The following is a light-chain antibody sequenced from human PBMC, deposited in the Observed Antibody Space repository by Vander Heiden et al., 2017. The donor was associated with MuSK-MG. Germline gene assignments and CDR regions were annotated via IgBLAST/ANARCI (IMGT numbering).Light chain of an antibody. CDR3: TSDAVSTTYVV. CDR2: DVS. CDR1: SNEFGSYNH. Sequence: QSALPHPASVPGSPGQSITNPCTDTSNEFGSYNHVSWYQKHPSKPPKVMIYDVSKQPAGLAHRFSGSKSGNTASLTVPGLQAEVGADYYITSDAVSTTYVVFGGGTKLTVL. V-gene: IGLV2-23*02. J-gene: IGLJ2*01.